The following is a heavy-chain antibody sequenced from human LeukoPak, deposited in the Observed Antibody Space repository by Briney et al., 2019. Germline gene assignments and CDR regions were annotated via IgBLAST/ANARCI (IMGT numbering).Heavy chain of an antibody. CDR1: GGSISNYY. CDR3: ARLYSSSWYNHRTWFDP. J-gene: IGHJ5*02. CDR2: ISYSGST. V-gene: IGHV4-59*01. D-gene: IGHD6-13*01. Sequence: SETLSLTCAVSGGSISNYYWSWIRQPPGKGLEWIGYISYSGSTNYNPSLKSRVTISVDTSKNQFSLKLSSVTAADTAVYYCARLYSSSWYNHRTWFDPWGQGTLVTVSS.